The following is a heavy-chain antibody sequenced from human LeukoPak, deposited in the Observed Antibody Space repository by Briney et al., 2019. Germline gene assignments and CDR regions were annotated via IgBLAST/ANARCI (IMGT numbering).Heavy chain of an antibody. CDR1: GFTFSSYA. D-gene: IGHD6-19*01. Sequence: GGSLRLSCAASGFTFSSYAMSWVRQSPGKGLEWVSGISGSAAVTYYADSVKGRFTISRDNSKNTLYLQMNGLRAEDTAIYYCANQPGLYNNGWSTTYHFFGLGVWGQGTTVTVSS. V-gene: IGHV3-23*01. J-gene: IGHJ6*02. CDR2: ISGSAAVT. CDR3: ANQPGLYNNGWSTTYHFFGLGV.